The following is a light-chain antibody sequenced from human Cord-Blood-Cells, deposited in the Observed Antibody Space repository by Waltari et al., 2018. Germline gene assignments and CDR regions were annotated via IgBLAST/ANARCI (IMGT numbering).Light chain of an antibody. CDR2: DVM. CDR3: SSYTSSSTLVV. V-gene: IGLV2-14*01. Sequence: QSALTQPASVSGSAGESNTISCNGTRSDVGGYNYVTWYQQHPGKAPKLRIYDVMTRPAGVSNRFSGSKSGNTASLTISGLQAEDEADYYCSSYTSSSTLVVFGGGTKLTVL. CDR1: RSDVGGYNY. J-gene: IGLJ2*01.